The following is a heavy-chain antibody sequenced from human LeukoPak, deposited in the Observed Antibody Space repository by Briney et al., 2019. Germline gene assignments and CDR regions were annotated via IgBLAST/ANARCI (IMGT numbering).Heavy chain of an antibody. CDR2: IIPIFGTA. D-gene: IGHD3-22*01. V-gene: IGHV1-69*13. Sequence: SVKVSCKASGGXFSSYAMSWVRQAPGQGLEWVGGIIPIFGTANYAQKFQGRVTITADESTSTAYMELSSLRSEDTAVYYCAREQYYYDSSGYYPFDYWGQGTLVTVSS. CDR1: GGXFSSYA. J-gene: IGHJ4*02. CDR3: AREQYYYDSSGYYPFDY.